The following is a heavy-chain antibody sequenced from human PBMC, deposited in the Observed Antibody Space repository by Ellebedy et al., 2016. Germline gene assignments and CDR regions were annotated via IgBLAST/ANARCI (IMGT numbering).Heavy chain of an antibody. D-gene: IGHD6-19*01. V-gene: IGHV3-74*01. J-gene: IGHJ3*02. CDR1: GFTFSNYW. CDR2: INNDGGDT. CDR3: ARALPEYSSGWYIGQGAFDI. Sequence: GESLKISCATSGFTFSNYWMHWVRQAPGQGLVWVSSINNDGGDTFYADSVKGRFTIARDNAKNTLYLQMNSLRAGDTAVYYCARALPEYSSGWYIGQGAFDIWGQGTVVTVSS.